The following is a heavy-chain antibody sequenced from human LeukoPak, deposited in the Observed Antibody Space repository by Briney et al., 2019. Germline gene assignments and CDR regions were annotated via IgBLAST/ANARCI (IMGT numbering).Heavy chain of an antibody. Sequence: GGSLRLSCAASGFTFSSYAMSWVRQAPGKGLEWVSAISGSGGSTYYADSVKGRFTISRDNSKNTLYLQMNSLRAEDTAVYYCAKDPDPRYCSSTSCYTEDYWGQRTLVTVSS. CDR2: ISGSGGST. J-gene: IGHJ4*02. CDR3: AKDPDPRYCSSTSCYTEDY. CDR1: GFTFSSYA. V-gene: IGHV3-23*01. D-gene: IGHD2-2*02.